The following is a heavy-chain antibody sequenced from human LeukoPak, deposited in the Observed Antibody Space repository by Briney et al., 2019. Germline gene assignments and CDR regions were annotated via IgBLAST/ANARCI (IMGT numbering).Heavy chain of an antibody. J-gene: IGHJ5*02. D-gene: IGHD5-18*01. CDR1: GFTFSSYR. V-gene: IGHV3-74*01. CDR2: INSDGSST. CDR3: ARAPDVDTAMVFDP. Sequence: GGSLRLSCAASGFTFSSYRMHWVRQAPGKGLVWVSRINSDGSSTSYADSVKGRFTISRDNAKNTLYLQMNSLRAEDTAVYYCARAPDVDTAMVFDPWGQGTLVTVSS.